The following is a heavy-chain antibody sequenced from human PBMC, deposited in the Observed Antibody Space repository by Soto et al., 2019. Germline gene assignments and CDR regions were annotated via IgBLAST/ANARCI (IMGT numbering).Heavy chain of an antibody. J-gene: IGHJ5*02. CDR1: GGTFSRYT. Sequence: QVQLVQSGAEVKKPGSSVKVSCKASGGTFSRYTINWVRQAPGQGLEWMGRIIPIAAIANYTQKFQGRVTITVEKSSTTAYMKLSSLRSDDTAVYYCARGSTIVRGAPSWFDPWGQGTLVTVSS. CDR2: IIPIAAIA. V-gene: IGHV1-69*02. CDR3: ARGSTIVRGAPSWFDP. D-gene: IGHD3-10*01.